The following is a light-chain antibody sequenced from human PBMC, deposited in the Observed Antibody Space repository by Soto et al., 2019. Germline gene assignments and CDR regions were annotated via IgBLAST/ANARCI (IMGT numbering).Light chain of an antibody. Sequence: EIVLTQSPATLSLSPGERATLSCRASQTVSSSLAWYQQKPGQAPRLRIYEASNRATGITARFSGSGSGADFTLTISSLEPADFALYYCQQHINWPLTFGGGTKVEIK. J-gene: IGKJ4*01. CDR1: QTVSSS. V-gene: IGKV3-11*01. CDR2: EAS. CDR3: QQHINWPLT.